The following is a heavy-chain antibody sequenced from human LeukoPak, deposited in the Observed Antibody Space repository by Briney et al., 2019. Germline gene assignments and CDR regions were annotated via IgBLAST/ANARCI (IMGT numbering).Heavy chain of an antibody. Sequence: GGSLRLSCAASGFIFSSYWMHWVRQAPGKGLMWVSRINTDGSSTSYADSVKGRFTISRDNAKNTLYLQMNSLRAEDTAVYYCARNHYYYYMDVWGKGTTVTVSS. CDR3: ARNHYYYYMDV. J-gene: IGHJ6*03. CDR1: GFIFSSYW. V-gene: IGHV3-74*01. CDR2: INTDGSST.